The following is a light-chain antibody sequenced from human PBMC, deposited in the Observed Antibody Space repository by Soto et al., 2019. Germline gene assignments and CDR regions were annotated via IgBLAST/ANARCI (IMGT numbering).Light chain of an antibody. CDR3: QQYGSSPPLT. CDR1: QSVSTF. J-gene: IGKJ4*01. Sequence: EIVLTQSPATLSLSPGERAILSCRASQSVSTFLAWYQQKPGQAPRLLIYGASSRATGIPARFSGRGSGTDFTLTISRLEPEDFAVYYCQQYGSSPPLTVGGGTKVDIK. V-gene: IGKV3-20*01. CDR2: GAS.